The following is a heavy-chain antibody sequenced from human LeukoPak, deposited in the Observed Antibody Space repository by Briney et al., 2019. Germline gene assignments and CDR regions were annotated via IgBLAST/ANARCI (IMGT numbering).Heavy chain of an antibody. J-gene: IGHJ4*02. CDR2: ISAYNGNT. V-gene: IGHV1-18*01. CDR3: ARSRDYDSSGSDVGPAFDY. Sequence: ASVKVSCKASGYTFTSYGISWVRQAPGQGLEWMGWISAYNGNTNYAQKLQGRVTMTTDTSTSTAYMELRSLGSDDTAVYYCARSRDYDSSGSDVGPAFDYWGQGTLVTVSS. D-gene: IGHD3-22*01. CDR1: GYTFTSYG.